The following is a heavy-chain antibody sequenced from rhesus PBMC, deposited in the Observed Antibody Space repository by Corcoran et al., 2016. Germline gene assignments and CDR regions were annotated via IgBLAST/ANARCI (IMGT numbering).Heavy chain of an antibody. Sequence: QLQLQEPGPGLVKPSETLSLTCAVSGGSISSNYWSWIRQPPGKGLEWIGRISGSGGSTASNPSLKSLVTISTDTSKNQFSLKLGSVTAADTAVYYCASETYYDYDISSRYPRGLYNRFDVWGPGVLVTVSS. CDR3: ASETYYDYDISSRYPRGLYNRFDV. CDR2: ISGSGGST. D-gene: IGHD3-40*01. V-gene: IGHV4-173*01. J-gene: IGHJ5-1*01. CDR1: GGSISSNY.